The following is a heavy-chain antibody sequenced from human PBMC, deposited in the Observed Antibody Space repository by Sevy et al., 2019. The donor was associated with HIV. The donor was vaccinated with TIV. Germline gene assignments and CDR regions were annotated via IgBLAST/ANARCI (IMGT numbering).Heavy chain of an antibody. CDR3: ARHGGSSWYFDY. CDR2: IWYDGSNK. J-gene: IGHJ4*02. V-gene: IGHV3-33*04. Sequence: GGSLRLSCAASAFTFSTYGMHWVRQAPGKGLEWVAVIWYDGSNKYYAESVKGRFTISRDNSKNTLYLHMNSLRAEDTAVYYCARHGGSSWYFDYWGQRTLVTVSS. D-gene: IGHD6-13*01. CDR1: AFTFSTYG.